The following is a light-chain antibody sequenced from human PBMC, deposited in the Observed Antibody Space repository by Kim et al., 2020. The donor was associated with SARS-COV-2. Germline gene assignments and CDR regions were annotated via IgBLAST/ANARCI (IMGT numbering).Light chain of an antibody. CDR1: NIGSKS. CDR2: YDS. J-gene: IGLJ3*02. Sequence: APGKTARITCGGNNIGSKSVHWYQQKPGQAPVLVIYYDSDRPSGIPERFSGSNSGNTATLTISRVEAGDEADYYRQVWDSSSDHRVFGGGTQLTVL. V-gene: IGLV3-21*04. CDR3: QVWDSSSDHRV.